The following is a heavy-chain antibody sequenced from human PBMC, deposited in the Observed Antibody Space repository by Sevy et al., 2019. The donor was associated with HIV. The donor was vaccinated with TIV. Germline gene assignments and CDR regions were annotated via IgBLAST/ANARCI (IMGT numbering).Heavy chain of an antibody. CDR3: ATTREYYSDNSGYLDY. Sequence: ASVKVSCKFSGYALTDFPIHWVRQAPGKGLEWVGRFDPEDGETIYAQKFQGRVTMTEDTSTDTAYMALSSLRSEDTAVYYCATTREYYSDNSGYLDYWGKGTLVTVSS. V-gene: IGHV1-24*01. J-gene: IGHJ4*02. CDR2: FDPEDGET. CDR1: GYALTDFP. D-gene: IGHD3-22*01.